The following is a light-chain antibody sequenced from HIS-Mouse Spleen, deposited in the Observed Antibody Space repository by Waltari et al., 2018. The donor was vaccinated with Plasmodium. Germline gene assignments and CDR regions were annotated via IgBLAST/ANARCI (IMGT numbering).Light chain of an antibody. CDR2: EDS. V-gene: IGLV3-10*01. CDR1: ALPKTY. Sequence: SYELTQQPSVPMSPGQTARITCSGDALPKTYAYWYQQKSGQAPVLVIYEDSKRPPGIPERFSGSSSGTMATLTISGAQVEDEADYYCYSTDSSGNHRVFGGGTKLTVL. CDR3: YSTDSSGNHRV. J-gene: IGLJ3*02.